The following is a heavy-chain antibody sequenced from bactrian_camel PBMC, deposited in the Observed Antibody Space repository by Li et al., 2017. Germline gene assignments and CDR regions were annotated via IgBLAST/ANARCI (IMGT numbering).Heavy chain of an antibody. V-gene: IGHV3S1*01. D-gene: IGHD1*01. CDR2: INSGGGHI. CDR1: GFDSSRGC. J-gene: IGHJ4*01. Sequence: HVQLVESGGGSVQAGGSLRLSCALSGFDSSRGCVAWFRQAPGKGHEWVSSINSGGGHIFYADSVRGRFTISRDNDKNTLNLQLTSLNPEDTATYFCAQGGPYCRPRDCRAQSQGTQVTVS.